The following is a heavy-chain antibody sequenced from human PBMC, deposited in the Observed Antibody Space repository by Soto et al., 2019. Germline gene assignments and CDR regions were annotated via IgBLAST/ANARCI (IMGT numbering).Heavy chain of an antibody. J-gene: IGHJ3*01. V-gene: IGHV3-21*01. CDR2: ISSGSDYI. CDR1: GFTFSSYS. Sequence: EVQLVESGGGLVKPGGSLRRSCAASGFTFSSYSMNWVRQAPGKGLEWVSSISSGSDYIFYADSVKGRFTISRDNAKNSLCLQMHSLTAEDTAVYYCARSPVGDAFNVWGQGTVVTVSS. CDR3: ARSPVGDAFNV.